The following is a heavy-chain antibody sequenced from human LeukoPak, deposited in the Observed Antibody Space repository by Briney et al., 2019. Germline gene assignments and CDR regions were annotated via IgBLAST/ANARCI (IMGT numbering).Heavy chain of an antibody. D-gene: IGHD1-1*01. CDR1: GYTFTAYY. J-gene: IGHJ3*02. CDR2: INPNNGGK. V-gene: IGHV1-2*02. CDR3: ASRFCASSNCNSAAFDI. Sequence: ASVKVSCKASGYTFTAYYIHWVRQAPGQGLEWMGWINPNNGGKTYGNTFQDRVTLTRDTSISTAYMDLSGLGSDDTAMYYCASRFCASSNCNSAAFDIWGQGTMVTVSA.